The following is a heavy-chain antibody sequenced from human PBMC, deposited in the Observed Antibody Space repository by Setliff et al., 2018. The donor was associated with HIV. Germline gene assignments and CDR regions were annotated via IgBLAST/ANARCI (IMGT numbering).Heavy chain of an antibody. CDR2: IYHAGNT. CDR3: ARGTTLNVVPDAFDI. Sequence: SETLSLTCTVTGYSISSGYYWAWVRQPPGKGLEWIGYIYHAGNTYYNPSLKSRVTISVDTSKNQISLRLNSLTAADTAVYYCARGTTLNVVPDAFDIWGQGTMVT. D-gene: IGHD4-17*01. V-gene: IGHV4-38-2*02. CDR1: GYSISSGYY. J-gene: IGHJ3*02.